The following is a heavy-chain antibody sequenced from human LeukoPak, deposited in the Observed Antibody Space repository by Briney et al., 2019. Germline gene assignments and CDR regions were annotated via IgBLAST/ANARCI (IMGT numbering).Heavy chain of an antibody. D-gene: IGHD6-19*01. J-gene: IGHJ4*02. V-gene: IGHV3-30*18. CDR1: GFTFSSYG. CDR3: AKDRHSSGWYFDY. Sequence: PGGSLRLSCAASGFTFSSYGMHWVRQAPGKGLEWVAVISYDGGNKYYADSVKGRFTISRDNSKNTLYLQMNSLRAEDTAVYYCAKDRHSSGWYFDYWGQGTLVTVSS. CDR2: ISYDGGNK.